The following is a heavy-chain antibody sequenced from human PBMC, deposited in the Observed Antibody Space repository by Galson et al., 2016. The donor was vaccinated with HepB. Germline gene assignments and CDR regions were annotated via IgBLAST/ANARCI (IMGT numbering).Heavy chain of an antibody. CDR3: ARGRAYLDF. V-gene: IGHV3-7*01. J-gene: IGHJ4*02. Sequence: SLRLSCAASAFSFSTYGMSWVRQAPGKGLEWVASIKQDGGGKYYLDSVKGRFTISRDNAKNSRYQQMNSLRAEDTAVYYCARGRAYLDFWGQGTLVTVSS. CDR1: AFSFSTYG. CDR2: IKQDGGGK.